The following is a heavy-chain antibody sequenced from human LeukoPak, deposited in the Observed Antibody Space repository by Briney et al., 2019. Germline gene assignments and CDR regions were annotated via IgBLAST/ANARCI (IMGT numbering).Heavy chain of an antibody. V-gene: IGHV3-53*01. J-gene: IGHJ4*02. CDR2: IYSGGPT. CDR3: AREYSSSSRYFDY. Sequence: GGSLRLSCAASGFTVSTNYMSWVRQAPGKGLEWVSVIYSGGPTYYADSVKSRFIISRDNSKNTLYLQMNSLRVEDTAVYYCAREYSSSSRYFDYWGQGALVTVSS. CDR1: GFTVSTNY. D-gene: IGHD6-6*01.